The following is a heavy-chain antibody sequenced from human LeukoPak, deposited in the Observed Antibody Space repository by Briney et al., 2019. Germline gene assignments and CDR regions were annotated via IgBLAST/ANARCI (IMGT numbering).Heavy chain of an antibody. Sequence: SETLSLTCTVSGGSINTYYWSWIRQSPGKALEWIGYIYYSGSTSYNPSLRSRVTISVDTSKNQFSLKLSSVTAADTAVYYCARERGGDYSDAFDIWGQGTMVTVSS. D-gene: IGHD4-11*01. CDR3: ARERGGDYSDAFDI. J-gene: IGHJ3*02. V-gene: IGHV4-59*01. CDR1: GGSINTYY. CDR2: IYYSGST.